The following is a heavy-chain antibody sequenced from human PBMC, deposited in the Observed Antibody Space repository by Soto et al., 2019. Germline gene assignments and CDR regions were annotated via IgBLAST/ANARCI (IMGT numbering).Heavy chain of an antibody. Sequence: ASVKVSCKASGYTFTGYYMHWVRQAPGQGLEWMGWINPNSGGTNYAQKFQGWVTMTRDTSISTAYMELSRLRSDDTAVYYCARTVYSGSYYYYYGMDVWGQGTTVTVSS. J-gene: IGHJ6*02. V-gene: IGHV1-2*04. D-gene: IGHD1-26*01. CDR3: ARTVYSGSYYYYYGMDV. CDR2: INPNSGGT. CDR1: GYTFTGYY.